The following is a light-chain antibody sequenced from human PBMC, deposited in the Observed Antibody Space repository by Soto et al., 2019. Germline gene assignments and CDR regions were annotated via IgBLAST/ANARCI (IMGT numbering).Light chain of an antibody. J-gene: IGKJ1*01. CDR1: QDISSW. CDR3: QQYNSLSGT. V-gene: IGKV1-5*03. CDR2: KAS. Sequence: DIQMTQSPSTLSAAIGDRVTITCRASQDISSWLAWYQQKPGKAPKLLIYKASTLETGVPSRFNGSGSGTDFSLTISSLQPDDFATYYCQQYNSLSGTFGQGTKVEIK.